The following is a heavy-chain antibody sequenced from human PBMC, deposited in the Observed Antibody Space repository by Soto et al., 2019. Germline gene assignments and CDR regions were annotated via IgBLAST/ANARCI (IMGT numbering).Heavy chain of an antibody. CDR3: ARDNGLAGSFDP. CDR2: ISYTSSTI. D-gene: IGHD2-21*01. CDR1: GFTFTTYS. V-gene: IGHV3-48*02. J-gene: IGHJ5*02. Sequence: LRLSCAASGFTFTTYSMNWVRQAPGKGLEWVSYISYTSSTIYYADSVRGRFTISRDNAKNSLFLQMNSLRDEDTAVYYCARDNGLAGSFDPWGQGTLVTVSS.